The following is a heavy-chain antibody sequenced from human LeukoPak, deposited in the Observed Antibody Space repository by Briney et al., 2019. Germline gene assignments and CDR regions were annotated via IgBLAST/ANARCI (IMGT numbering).Heavy chain of an antibody. J-gene: IGHJ4*02. V-gene: IGHV3-33*01. CDR2: IWYDGSNK. D-gene: IGHD6-19*01. CDR3: ARNRGVAGKGYFDY. Sequence: GGSLRLSCAASGFTFSSYGMHWVRQAPGKGLEWVAVIWYDGSNKYYADSAKGRFTISRDNSKNTLYLQMNSLRAEDTAVYYCARNRGVAGKGYFDYWGPGTLVTVSS. CDR1: GFTFSSYG.